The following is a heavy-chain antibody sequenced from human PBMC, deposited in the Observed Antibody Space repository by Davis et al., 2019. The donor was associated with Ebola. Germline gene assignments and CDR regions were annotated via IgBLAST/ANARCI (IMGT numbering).Heavy chain of an antibody. D-gene: IGHD3-16*01. CDR2: INHSGST. CDR1: GGSFSGYY. V-gene: IGHV4-34*01. J-gene: IGHJ4*02. Sequence: SETLSLTCAVSGGSFSGYYWSWIRQPPGKGLEWIGEINHSGSTNYNPSLKSRVTISVDTSKNQFSLKLSSVTAADTAVYYCARGLAPRGGEYYFDYWGQGTLVTVSS. CDR3: ARGLAPRGGEYYFDY.